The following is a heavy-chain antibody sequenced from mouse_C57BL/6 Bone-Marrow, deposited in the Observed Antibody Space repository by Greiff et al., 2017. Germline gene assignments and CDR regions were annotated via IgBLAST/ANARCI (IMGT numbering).Heavy chain of an antibody. V-gene: IGHV1-64*01. D-gene: IGHD2-4*01. Sequence: QVQLQQPGAELVKPGASVKLSCKASGYTFTSYWMHWVKQRPGQGLEWIGMIHPNSGSTNYNEKFKSKATLTVDKSSSTAYMQLSSLTSEDSAVYYCTRDPLYYEDYWGQGTTLTVSS. CDR1: GYTFTSYW. CDR2: IHPNSGST. CDR3: TRDPLYYEDY. J-gene: IGHJ2*01.